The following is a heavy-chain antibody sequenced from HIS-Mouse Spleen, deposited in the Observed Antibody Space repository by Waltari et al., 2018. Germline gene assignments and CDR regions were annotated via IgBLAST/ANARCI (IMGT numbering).Heavy chain of an antibody. D-gene: IGHD3-3*01. Sequence: QLQLQESGPGLVKPSETLSLTCTVSGGPISSSSHYWGGIRQPPGKGLVWIGSIYYSGSTYYNPSLKSRVTISVDTSKNQFSLKLSSVTAADTAVYYCARAPTGFLEWFDAFDIWGQGTMVTVSS. CDR3: ARAPTGFLEWFDAFDI. V-gene: IGHV4-39*07. CDR2: IYYSGST. CDR1: GGPISSSSHY. J-gene: IGHJ3*02.